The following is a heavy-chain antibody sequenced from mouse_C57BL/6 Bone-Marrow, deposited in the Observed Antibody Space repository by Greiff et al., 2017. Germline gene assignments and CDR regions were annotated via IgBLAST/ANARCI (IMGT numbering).Heavy chain of an antibody. CDR2: IYPTSGRT. CDR1: GYTFTSYW. J-gene: IGHJ2*01. D-gene: IGHD4-1*01. Sequence: QVQLQQPGAELVKPGASVKMSCKASGYTFTSYWITWVKQRPGQGLEWIGDIYPTSGRTNYNEKFKSKAILTVDTSSNTAYIQLSSLTSEDSAVFYCAISGPLGRSFDYWGQGTTLTVSS. CDR3: AISGPLGRSFDY. V-gene: IGHV1-55*01.